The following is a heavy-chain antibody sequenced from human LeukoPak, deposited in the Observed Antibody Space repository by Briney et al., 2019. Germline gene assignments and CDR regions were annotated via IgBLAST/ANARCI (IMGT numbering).Heavy chain of an antibody. CDR3: ERDHGRGCTYGYSFDY. CDR2: IWYDGSNK. D-gene: IGHD2-8*01. J-gene: IGHJ4*02. CDR1: RFTLSQYC. Sequence: GGSLTLLRSVSRFTLSQYCLQGVRQAPGKGLEWVAVIWYDGSNKYYADSVKGRFTIYRDNSKNRMYLQMNSLRAEDTAVSYCERDHGRGCTYGYSFDYWGQGTLVTVSS. V-gene: IGHV3-33*01.